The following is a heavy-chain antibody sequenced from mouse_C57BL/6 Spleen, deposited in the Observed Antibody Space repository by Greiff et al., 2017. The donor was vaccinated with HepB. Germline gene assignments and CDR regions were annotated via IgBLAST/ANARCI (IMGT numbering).Heavy chain of an antibody. CDR3: ARTNSPKSFDY. V-gene: IGHV1-64*01. D-gene: IGHD5-2*01. J-gene: IGHJ2*01. CDR1: GYTFTSYW. Sequence: QVQLQQPGAELVKPGASVKLSCKASGYTFTSYWMHWVKQRPGQGLEWIGMIHPNSGSTNYNEKFKSKATLTVDTSSSTAYMQLSSLTSEDSAVYYCARTNSPKSFDYWGQGTTLTVSS. CDR2: IHPNSGST.